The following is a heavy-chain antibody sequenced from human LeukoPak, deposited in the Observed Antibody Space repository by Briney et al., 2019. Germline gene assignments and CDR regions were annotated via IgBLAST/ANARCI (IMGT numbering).Heavy chain of an antibody. CDR1: GFAVSSIY. J-gene: IGHJ4*02. D-gene: IGHD3-10*01. Sequence: RRTPRLSCAASGFAVSSIYMNWVRHAPGKGLEWVSVLYPDGRTYYADSVKGRFTISRDVSKNTLFLQMTSLRAEDTAGYYCAKAKGWYGEGYFDYWGQGTLVTVSS. CDR3: AKAKGWYGEGYFDY. CDR2: LYPDGRT. V-gene: IGHV3-53*01.